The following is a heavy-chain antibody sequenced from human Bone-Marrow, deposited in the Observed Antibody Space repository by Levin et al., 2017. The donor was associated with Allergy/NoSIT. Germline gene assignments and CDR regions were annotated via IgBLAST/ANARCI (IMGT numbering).Heavy chain of an antibody. J-gene: IGHJ4*02. D-gene: IGHD3-10*01. Sequence: GGSLRLSCAASGFTFSGSAIHWVRQASGKGLEWVGRIRSKANSYATEYAASVKGRFTISRDDSKNTAYLQMNSLKTEDKAVYYCTRVVRGVISGLWGQGTLVTVSS. V-gene: IGHV3-73*01. CDR1: GFTFSGSA. CDR2: IRSKANSYAT. CDR3: TRVVRGVISGL.